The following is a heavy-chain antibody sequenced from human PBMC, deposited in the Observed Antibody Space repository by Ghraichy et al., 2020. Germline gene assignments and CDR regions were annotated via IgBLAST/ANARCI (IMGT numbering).Heavy chain of an antibody. V-gene: IGHV3-30-3*01. D-gene: IGHD3-22*01. J-gene: IGHJ4*02. CDR1: GFTFSSYA. CDR2: ISYDGSNK. CDR3: ARDEAYYYDSSGYYPTYFDY. Sequence: GESLNISCAASGFTFSSYAMHWVRQAPGKGLEWVAVISYDGSNKYYADSVKGRFTISRDNSKNTLYLQMNSLRAEDTAVYYCARDEAYYYDSSGYYPTYFDYWGQGTLVTVSS.